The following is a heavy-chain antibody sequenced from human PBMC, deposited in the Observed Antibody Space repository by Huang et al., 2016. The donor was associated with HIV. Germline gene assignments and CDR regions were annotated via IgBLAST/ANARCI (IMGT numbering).Heavy chain of an antibody. D-gene: IGHD2-2*01. V-gene: IGHV1-69*01. Sequence: QVQLVQSGAAVKKPGSSVKVSCKASEGTFSTYGIIWVRQAPGHGLEWMGQLIPMYGTTRYGQKFQGRVTITAEQSTTTAYMQLNSLRSDDTAFYYCAGGRYVDMYFTSFIDSWGQGTLLTVSS. CDR1: EGTFSTYG. J-gene: IGHJ4*02. CDR2: LIPMYGTT. CDR3: AGGRYVDMYFTSFIDS.